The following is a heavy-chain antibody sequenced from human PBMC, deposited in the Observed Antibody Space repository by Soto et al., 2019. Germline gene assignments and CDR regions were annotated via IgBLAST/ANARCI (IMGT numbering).Heavy chain of an antibody. CDR3: ARTTWELGVRFDY. Sequence: PGGSLRLSCAASGFPFSDFYMTWIRRAPGRGLQCLSYISGRGGTIYYADSVKGRFTISRDNAKNSLDLQMDGLRGDDMGVYYCARTTWELGVRFDYWGQGALVTVSS. J-gene: IGHJ4*02. D-gene: IGHD1-26*01. CDR2: ISGRGGTI. CDR1: GFPFSDFY. V-gene: IGHV3-11*01.